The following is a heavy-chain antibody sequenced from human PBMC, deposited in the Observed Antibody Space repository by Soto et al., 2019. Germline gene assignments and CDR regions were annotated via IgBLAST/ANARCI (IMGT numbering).Heavy chain of an antibody. CDR3: ARGAPTIFGVVIIVGYYYYGMDV. Sequence: PSETLSVTCAFYGGSFSGYYWSWIRQPPGKGLEWIGEINHSGSTNYNPSLKSRATISVDTSKNQFSLKLSSVTAADTAVYYCARGAPTIFGVVIIVGYYYYGMDVWGQGTTVTVSS. CDR1: GGSFSGYY. V-gene: IGHV4-34*01. D-gene: IGHD3-3*01. CDR2: INHSGST. J-gene: IGHJ6*02.